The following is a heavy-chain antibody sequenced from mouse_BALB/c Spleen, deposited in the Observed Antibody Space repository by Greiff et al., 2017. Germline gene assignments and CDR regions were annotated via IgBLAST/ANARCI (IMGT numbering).Heavy chain of an antibody. CDR1: GYAFSSSW. Sequence: QVQLQQSGPELVKPGASVKISCKASGYAFSSSWMNWVKQRPGQGLEWIGRIYPGDGDTNYNGKFKGKATLTADKSSSTAYMQLSSLTSVDSAVYFCARSGNYEDFFDYWGQGTTLTVSS. J-gene: IGHJ2*01. D-gene: IGHD2-1*01. CDR2: IYPGDGDT. V-gene: IGHV1-82*01. CDR3: ARSGNYEDFFDY.